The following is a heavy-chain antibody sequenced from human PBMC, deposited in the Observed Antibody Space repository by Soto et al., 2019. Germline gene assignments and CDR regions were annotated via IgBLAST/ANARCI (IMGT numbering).Heavy chain of an antibody. CDR2: IYYSGST. V-gene: IGHV4-59*08. CDR3: AIFIWGAAAEIYT. CDR1: GASISSYY. Sequence: PSGTLSLTCTASGASISSYYWSWLRQPPGKGLEWIGYIYYSGSTNYNPSLKSRVTISVDTSKNQFSLKLSSVTAADTAVYYCAIFIWGAAAEIYTWGQGNVVTVSS. J-gene: IGHJ1*01. D-gene: IGHD3-16*01.